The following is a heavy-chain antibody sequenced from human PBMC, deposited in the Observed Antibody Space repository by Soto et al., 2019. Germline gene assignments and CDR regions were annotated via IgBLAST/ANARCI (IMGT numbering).Heavy chain of an antibody. Sequence: EVQLVESGGGLVKPGGSLRLSCAASGFTFSSYSMNWVRQAPGKGLEWVSSISSSSSYIYYADSVKGRFTISRDNAKNSLYLQMNSLRADDTAVYYCAREYSSSSWYYYYYGMDVWGQGTTVTVSS. J-gene: IGHJ6*02. CDR3: AREYSSSSWYYYYYGMDV. CDR1: GFTFSSYS. V-gene: IGHV3-21*01. D-gene: IGHD6-6*01. CDR2: ISSSSSYI.